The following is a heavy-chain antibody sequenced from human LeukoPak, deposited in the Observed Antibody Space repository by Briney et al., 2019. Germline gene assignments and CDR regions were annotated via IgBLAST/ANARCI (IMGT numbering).Heavy chain of an antibody. V-gene: IGHV1-8*01. D-gene: IGHD6-13*01. J-gene: IGHJ5*02. CDR2: MNPNTGNT. CDR1: GFTFTSYD. Sequence: ASVKVPCKASGFTFTSYDINWVRQASGQGFEWMGWMNPNTGNTGYAQKFQGRVTMTRDTSTSTAYMELRGLRSEDTAVYYCVRDGEGAGISVNYWFDPWGQGTLVTVSS. CDR3: VRDGEGAGISVNYWFDP.